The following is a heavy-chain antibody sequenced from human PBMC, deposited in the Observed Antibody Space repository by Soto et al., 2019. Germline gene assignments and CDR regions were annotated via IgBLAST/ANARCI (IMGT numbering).Heavy chain of an antibody. D-gene: IGHD5-12*01. J-gene: IGHJ6*02. Sequence: GASVKVSCKASGGTFSSYAISWVRQAPGQGHEWMGGIIPIFGTANYAQKFQGRVTITADESTSTAYMELSSLRSEDTAVYYFARDREMATIRDYYYGMDVWGQGTTVTVSS. CDR3: ARDREMATIRDYYYGMDV. CDR2: IIPIFGTA. V-gene: IGHV1-69*13. CDR1: GGTFSSYA.